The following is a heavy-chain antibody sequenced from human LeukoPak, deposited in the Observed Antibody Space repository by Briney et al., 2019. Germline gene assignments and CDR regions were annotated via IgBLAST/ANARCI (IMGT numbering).Heavy chain of an antibody. CDR3: ARGMTTGPDP. D-gene: IGHD4-17*01. V-gene: IGHV4-34*01. CDR1: GGSFSGYY. J-gene: IGHJ5*02. Sequence: PSETLSLTCAVYGGSFSGYYWSWIRQPPGKGLEWIGEINHSGTINYNPSLKSRVTISVDTSKNQFSLKLNSVTAADTAVYYCARGMTTGPDPWGQGTLVTVSS. CDR2: INHSGTI.